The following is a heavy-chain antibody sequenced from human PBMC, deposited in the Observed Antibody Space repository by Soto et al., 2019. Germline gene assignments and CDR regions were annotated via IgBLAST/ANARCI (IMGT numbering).Heavy chain of an antibody. V-gene: IGHV1-18*01. D-gene: IGHD3-22*01. Sequence: GASVKVSCKASGYTFTSYGISWVRQAPGQGLEWMGWISAYNGNTNYAQKLQGRVTMTTDTSTSTAYMELRSLRSDDTAVYYCARVPITMIVVVIADVFDIWGQGTMVTVSS. CDR1: GYTFTSYG. CDR2: ISAYNGNT. J-gene: IGHJ3*02. CDR3: ARVPITMIVVVIADVFDI.